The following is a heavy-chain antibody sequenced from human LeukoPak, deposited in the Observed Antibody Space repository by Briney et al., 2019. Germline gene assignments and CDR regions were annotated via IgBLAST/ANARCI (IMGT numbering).Heavy chain of an antibody. CDR2: IYSGGST. D-gene: IGHD2-21*02. CDR3: ARDRLAYCGGDCEAFDI. Sequence: GGSLRLSCAASRFTVSGNYMSWVRQAPGKGLEWVSVIYSGGSTYYADSVKGRFTISRDNSKNTLYLQMNSLRAEDTAVYYCARDRLAYCGGDCEAFDIWGQGTMVTVSS. CDR1: RFTVSGNY. V-gene: IGHV3-53*01. J-gene: IGHJ3*02.